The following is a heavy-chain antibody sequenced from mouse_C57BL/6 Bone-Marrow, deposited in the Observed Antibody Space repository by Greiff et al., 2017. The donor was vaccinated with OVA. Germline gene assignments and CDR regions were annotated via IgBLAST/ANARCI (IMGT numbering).Heavy chain of an antibody. CDR3: ARDSITTEAVDY. D-gene: IGHD1-2*01. V-gene: IGHV1-69*01. Sequence: QVQLQQPGAELVMPGASVKLSCKASGYTFTSYWMHWVKQRPGQGLEWIGEIDPSDSYTNYNQKFKGKSTLTVDKSSSTAYMQLSSLTSEDSAVYYCARDSITTEAVDYWGQGTSVTVSS. J-gene: IGHJ4*01. CDR2: IDPSDSYT. CDR1: GYTFTSYW.